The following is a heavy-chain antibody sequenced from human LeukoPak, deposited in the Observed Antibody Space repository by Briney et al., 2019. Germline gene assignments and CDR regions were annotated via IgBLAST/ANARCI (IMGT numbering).Heavy chain of an antibody. CDR2: ITGSSGSI. CDR1: GFSFSSNG. D-gene: IGHD3-22*01. Sequence: GGSLRLSCVAPGFSFSSNGMSWVRRAPGKGLEWVSSITGSSGSIYYGDSVKGRFTISRDNSQNTLYLQMNSLRAEDTALYYCARPYTSWGLDSSGYYWADWGLGTLVTVSS. J-gene: IGHJ4*02. V-gene: IGHV3-23*01. CDR3: ARPYTSWGLDSSGYYWAD.